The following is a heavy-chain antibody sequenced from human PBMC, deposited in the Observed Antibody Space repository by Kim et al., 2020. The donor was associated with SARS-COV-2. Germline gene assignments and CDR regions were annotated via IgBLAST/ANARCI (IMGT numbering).Heavy chain of an antibody. Sequence: GESLKISCKGSGYSFTSYWISWVRQMPGKGLEWMGRIDPSDSYTNYSPSFQGHVTISADKSISTAYLQWSSLKASDTAMYYCARPAEYYYGSGSLIFWGQGTLVTVSS. CDR3: ARPAEYYYGSGSLIF. J-gene: IGHJ4*02. CDR2: IDPSDSYT. CDR1: GYSFTSYW. D-gene: IGHD3-10*01. V-gene: IGHV5-10-1*01.